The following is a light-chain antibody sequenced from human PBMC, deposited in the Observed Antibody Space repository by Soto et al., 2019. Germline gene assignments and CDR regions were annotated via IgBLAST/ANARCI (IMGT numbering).Light chain of an antibody. CDR3: QQSYSTPRYT. Sequence: DIQMTQSPSSLSASVGDRVTITCRASQSISSYLNWYQQKPGKAPKLLIYAAFSLQSGVPSRFSGSGSGTDFTLTISSLQPEDFATYFCQQSYSTPRYTFCQGTKLEIK. CDR1: QSISSY. CDR2: AAF. V-gene: IGKV1-39*01. J-gene: IGKJ2*01.